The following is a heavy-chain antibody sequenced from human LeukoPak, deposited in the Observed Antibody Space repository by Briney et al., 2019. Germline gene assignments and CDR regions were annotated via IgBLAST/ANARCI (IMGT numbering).Heavy chain of an antibody. CDR3: ARGHYFASGNYYRGWFDP. CDR1: GGSISSYH. D-gene: IGHD3-10*01. J-gene: IGHJ5*02. CDR2: IHYSGST. Sequence: SETLSLTCTVSGGSISSYHWIWIRQPPGKGLEWIGYIHYSGSTNYNPSLKSRVTMSVDTSKNHFSLNLSSVTAADTAVYYCARGHYFASGNYYRGWFDPWGQGSLVTVSS. V-gene: IGHV4-59*08.